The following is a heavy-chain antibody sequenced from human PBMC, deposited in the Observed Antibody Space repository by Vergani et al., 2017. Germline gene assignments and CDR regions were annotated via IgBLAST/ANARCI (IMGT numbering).Heavy chain of an antibody. CDR1: GFTFSSYS. CDR3: AKRQHYSYYSSSPYDAFDI. V-gene: IGHV3-48*01. Sequence: EVQLVESGGGLVQPGGSLRLSCAASGFTFSSYSMNWVRQAPGKGLEWVSYISSSSSTIYYADSVKGRFTISRDNSKNTLYLQMNSLRAEDTAVYYCAKRQHYSYYSSSPYDAFDIWGQGTMVTVSS. J-gene: IGHJ3*02. D-gene: IGHD6-13*01. CDR2: ISSSSSTI.